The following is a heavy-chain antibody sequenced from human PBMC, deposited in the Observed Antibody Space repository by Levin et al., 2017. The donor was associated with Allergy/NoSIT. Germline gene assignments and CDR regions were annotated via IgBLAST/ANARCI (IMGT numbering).Heavy chain of an antibody. V-gene: IGHV3-15*01. CDR1: GFTFSNAW. CDR2: VKSKRDGGTT. J-gene: IGHJ3*02. CDR3: TTGPSSSLGRTFDI. Sequence: LSLTCAASGFTFSNAWMSWVRQAPGKGLEWVGRVKSKRDGGTTDYAAPVKGRFTISRDDSKTTLYLQMNSLKTEDTAVYYCTTGPSSSLGRTFDIWGQGTMVTVSS. D-gene: IGHD6-13*01.